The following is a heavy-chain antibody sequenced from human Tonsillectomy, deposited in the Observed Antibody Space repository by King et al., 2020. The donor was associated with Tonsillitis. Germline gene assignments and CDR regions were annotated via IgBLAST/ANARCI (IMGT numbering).Heavy chain of an antibody. V-gene: IGHV3-64D*06. Sequence: QLVQSGGGLVQPGGSLRLSCSASGFTFISYAMHWVRQAPGKGLECVSAISSNGGSTYSADSVKGRFTISRDNSKNTLYLQMSSLRAAETAVYYCVKGVFRGYGYFDSWGQGTLVTVSS. D-gene: IGHD5-12*01. CDR2: ISSNGGST. CDR3: VKGVFRGYGYFDS. CDR1: GFTFISYA. J-gene: IGHJ4*02.